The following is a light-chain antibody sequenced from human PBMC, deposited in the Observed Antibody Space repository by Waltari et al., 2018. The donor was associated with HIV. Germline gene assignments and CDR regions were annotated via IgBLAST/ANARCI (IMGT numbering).Light chain of an antibody. CDR2: DVD. Sequence: AVPQPSSVSGLPGQSTTISCPGSDSDFGLYNFFSWYQQHSGKPPRLIFYDVDSRASGVSDRFSGSMSGNTASLTISGLRAEDEGHYYCASFTGDNTVIFGGGTEVTVL. V-gene: IGLV2-14*03. CDR1: DSDFGLYNF. CDR3: ASFTGDNTVI. J-gene: IGLJ2*01.